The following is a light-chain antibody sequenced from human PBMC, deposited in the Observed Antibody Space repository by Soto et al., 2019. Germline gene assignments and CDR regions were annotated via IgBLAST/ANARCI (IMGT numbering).Light chain of an antibody. V-gene: IGKV3-20*01. CDR3: QQYGSSGT. Sequence: EIVITHSPVTRSFSRGERATLSCRASQTVSSNLAWYQQKPGQAPRLLIYGASNRATGIPDRFSGSGSGTDFTLTISRLETEDFAVYYCQQYGSSGTFGQGTKVDIK. J-gene: IGKJ1*01. CDR2: GAS. CDR1: QTVSSN.